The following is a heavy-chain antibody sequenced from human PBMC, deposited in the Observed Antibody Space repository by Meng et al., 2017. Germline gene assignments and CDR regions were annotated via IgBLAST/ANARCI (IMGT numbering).Heavy chain of an antibody. CDR1: GGSFSGYY. V-gene: IGHV4-34*01. J-gene: IGHJ4*02. CDR3: ARGFGGHDY. D-gene: IGHD2-15*01. Sequence: SETLSLTCAVYGGSFSGYYWSWIRQPPGKGLEWIGEINHSGSTNYNPSLKSRVTISVDASKNQFSLKLSSVIGADTAIYYCARGFGGHDYWGQGTLVTGSS. CDR2: INHSGST.